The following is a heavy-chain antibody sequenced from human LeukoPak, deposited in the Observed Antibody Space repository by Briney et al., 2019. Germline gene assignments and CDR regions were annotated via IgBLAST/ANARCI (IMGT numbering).Heavy chain of an antibody. V-gene: IGHV3-48*01. J-gene: IGHJ4*02. CDR2: ISSSSATI. D-gene: IGHD4-17*01. CDR1: GFTFSAYN. Sequence: PGGSLRLSCEGSGFTFSAYNMNWVRQAPGKGLESISYISSSSATIFYADSVKGRFTISRDNAKNSLYLQMNSLRPEDTAVYYCARDLGDAVTRTGVGYWGQGTLVTVSS. CDR3: ARDLGDAVTRTGVGY.